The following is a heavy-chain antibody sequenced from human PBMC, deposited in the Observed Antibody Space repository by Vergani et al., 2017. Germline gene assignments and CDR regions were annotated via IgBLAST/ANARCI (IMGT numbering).Heavy chain of an antibody. V-gene: IGHV3-30-3*01. J-gene: IGHJ4*02. CDR2: ISYDGSNK. CDR1: GFTFSSYA. D-gene: IGHD6-19*01. Sequence: QVQLVESGGGVVQPGRSLRLSCAASGFTFSSYAMHWVRQAPGKGLEWVAVISYDGSNKYYADSVKGRFTISRDNSKNTLYLQMNSLRAEDTAVYYCARDSINPGIAVAGKPPDYWGQGTLVTVSS. CDR3: ARDSINPGIAVAGKPPDY.